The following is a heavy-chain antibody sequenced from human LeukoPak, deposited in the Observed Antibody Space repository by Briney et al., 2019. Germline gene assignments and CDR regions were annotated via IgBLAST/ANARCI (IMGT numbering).Heavy chain of an antibody. J-gene: IGHJ4*02. CDR3: AKGLAFDY. CDR1: GFTFSSYD. Sequence: GTSLTLSCAASGFTFSSYDMSWGRQAPGKGLEWVSSIRGSDRSTHYADSVKGRFTISKDNSKNTLYLQMNSLRADDTAVYYCAKGLAFDYWGQGILVTVSS. V-gene: IGHV3-23*01. CDR2: IRGSDRST.